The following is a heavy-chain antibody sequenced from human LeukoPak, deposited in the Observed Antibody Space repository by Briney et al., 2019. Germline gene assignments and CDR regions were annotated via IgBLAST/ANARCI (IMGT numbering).Heavy chain of an antibody. J-gene: IGHJ5*02. D-gene: IGHD2-2*01. V-gene: IGHV1-2*02. CDR2: INPTSGGT. Sequence: ASVKVSCKASGNTFTGYFIHWVRQAPGQGLEWMGWINPTSGGTNYAQTFQGRVTMTWDTSISTAYVEVSRLRSDDSAVYYCARGSVVVRREDNWFDLWGQGTLVTVSS. CDR3: ARGSVVVRREDNWFDL. CDR1: GNTFTGYF.